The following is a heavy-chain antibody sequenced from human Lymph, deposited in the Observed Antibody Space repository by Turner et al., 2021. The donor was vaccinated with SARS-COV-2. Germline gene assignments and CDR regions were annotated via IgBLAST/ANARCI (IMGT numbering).Heavy chain of an antibody. J-gene: IGHJ4*02. CDR3: TRGETIAAHYDY. V-gene: IGHV1-69*01. D-gene: IGHD6-6*01. CDR1: GGTFSTYT. CDR2: IIPIFGTA. Sequence: QVQLVQSGAEVKTPGSAVKVSCKASGGTFSTYTISWVRQAPGQGLEWMGGIIPIFGTANYAQKFQGRVTITADESTSTAYMELSSLRSEDTAVYYCTRGETIAAHYDYWGQGTLVTVSS.